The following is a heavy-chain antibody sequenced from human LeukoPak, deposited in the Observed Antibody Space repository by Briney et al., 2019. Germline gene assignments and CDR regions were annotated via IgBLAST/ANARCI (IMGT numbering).Heavy chain of an antibody. CDR1: GFTFRSYG. CDR2: IWHDGKNK. CDR3: ARGGQGYDLNWFDP. V-gene: IGHV3-33*01. D-gene: IGHD3-3*01. Sequence: GGSLRLSCAASGFTFRSYGMHWVRQAPGKGLEWVAVIWHDGKNKYYADSVKGRFTISRENSKNTLYLQMNSLRAEATAVYYCARGGQGYDLNWFDPWGQGTLVTVSS. J-gene: IGHJ5*02.